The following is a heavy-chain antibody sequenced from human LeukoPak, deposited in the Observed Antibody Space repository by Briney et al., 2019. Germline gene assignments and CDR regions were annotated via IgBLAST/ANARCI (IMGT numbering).Heavy chain of an antibody. Sequence: PGGSLRLSCAASGFTFSSYAMSWVRQAPGKGLEWVSAISGSDGSTYYADSVKGRFTISRDNSKNTLYLQMNSLRVEDTALYYCAKGAFAYSGYGSDYWGQGTLVTVSS. CDR2: ISGSDGST. CDR3: AKGAFAYSGYGSDY. D-gene: IGHD5-12*01. J-gene: IGHJ4*02. V-gene: IGHV3-23*01. CDR1: GFTFSSYA.